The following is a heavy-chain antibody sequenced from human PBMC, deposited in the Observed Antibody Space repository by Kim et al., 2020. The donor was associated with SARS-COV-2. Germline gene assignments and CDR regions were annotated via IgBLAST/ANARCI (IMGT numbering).Heavy chain of an antibody. J-gene: IGHJ4*02. CDR1: GGSISSGGYY. D-gene: IGHD3-22*01. V-gene: IGHV4-31*03. CDR3: ARGYYYESSGSDLFDY. Sequence: SETLSLTCTVSGGSISSGGYYWSRIRQHPGKGLEWIGYIYYSGSTYYNPSLKSRVTITGDTSKNQYSLKLSSVTAADTAVYYCARGYYYESSGSDLFDYWGQGTLVTVSS. CDR2: IYYSGST.